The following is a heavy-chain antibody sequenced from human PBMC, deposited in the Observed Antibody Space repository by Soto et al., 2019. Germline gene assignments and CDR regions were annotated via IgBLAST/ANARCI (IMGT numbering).Heavy chain of an antibody. Sequence: GGSLRLSFAASGFTFSSYSMNWVRQAPGKGLEWVSYISSSSSTIYYADSVKGRFTISRDNAKNSLYLQMNSLRAEDTAVYYCAREFGIWGIAARGAFDIWGQGTMVTVSS. CDR1: GFTFSSYS. CDR2: ISSSSSTI. V-gene: IGHV3-48*04. D-gene: IGHD6-6*01. CDR3: AREFGIWGIAARGAFDI. J-gene: IGHJ3*02.